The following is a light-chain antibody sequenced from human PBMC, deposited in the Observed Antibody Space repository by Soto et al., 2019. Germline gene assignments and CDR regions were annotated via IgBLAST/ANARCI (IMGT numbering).Light chain of an antibody. CDR2: DVT. CDR1: SSDVGGFNY. CDR3: DSYTSSSTYV. J-gene: IGLJ1*01. V-gene: IGLV2-14*03. Sequence: QSALTQPASVSGSPGQSITISCTGTSSDVGGFNYVSWYQQHPGKPPKLMIYDVTNRPSGVSYRFSGSKSGNTASLTISWLQDEDEADYYCDSYTSSSTYVFGTGTKLTVL.